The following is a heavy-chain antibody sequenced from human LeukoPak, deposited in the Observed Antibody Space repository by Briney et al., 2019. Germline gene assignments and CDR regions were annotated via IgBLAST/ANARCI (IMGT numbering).Heavy chain of an antibody. V-gene: IGHV1-18*01. CDR3: ARVHQTRGYDILTGYYYYYYGMDV. Sequence: ASVKVSCKASGYTFTSYGISWVRQAPGQGLEWMGWISAYNGNTNYAQKLQGRVTMTTDTSTNAAYMELRSLRSDDTAVYYCARVHQTRGYDILTGYYYYYYGMDVWGQGTTVTVSS. J-gene: IGHJ6*02. CDR1: GYTFTSYG. CDR2: ISAYNGNT. D-gene: IGHD3-9*01.